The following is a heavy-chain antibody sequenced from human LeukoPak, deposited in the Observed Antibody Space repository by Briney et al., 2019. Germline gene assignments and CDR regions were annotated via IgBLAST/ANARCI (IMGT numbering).Heavy chain of an antibody. CDR2: ISYDGSNK. V-gene: IGHV3-30*18. J-gene: IGHJ4*02. D-gene: IGHD5-18*01. CDR1: GFTFSSYG. Sequence: PGGSLRLSCAASGFTFSSYGMHWVRQAPGKGLEWVAVISYDGSNKYYADSVKGRFTISRDNSKNTLYLQMSSLRAEDTAVYYCAKDQGGYSYGWGVFDYWGQGTLVTVSS. CDR3: AKDQGGYSYGWGVFDY.